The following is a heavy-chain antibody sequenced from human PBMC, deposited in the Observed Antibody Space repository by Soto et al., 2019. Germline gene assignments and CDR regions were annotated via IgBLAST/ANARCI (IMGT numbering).Heavy chain of an antibody. CDR3: ARAVPPPIYDFWSGPKPPYGMDV. CDR2: IYYSGST. Sequence: PSETLCLTCTVSGGSISSGGYYWSWIRQHPGKGLEWIGYIYYSGSTYYNPSLKSRVTISVDTSKNQFSLKLGSVTAADTAVYYCARAVPPPIYDFWSGPKPPYGMDVWGQGTTVTVSS. CDR1: GGSISSGGYY. D-gene: IGHD3-3*01. J-gene: IGHJ6*02. V-gene: IGHV4-31*03.